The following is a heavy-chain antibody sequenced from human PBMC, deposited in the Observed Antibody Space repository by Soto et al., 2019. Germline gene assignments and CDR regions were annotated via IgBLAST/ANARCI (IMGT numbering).Heavy chain of an antibody. V-gene: IGHV4-31*03. CDR3: AIYDSSGSRGFQH. J-gene: IGHJ1*01. CDR1: GGSISSGAYY. D-gene: IGHD3-22*01. CDR2: IYYSGST. Sequence: QVQLQESGPGLVKPSQTLSLTCTVSGGSISSGAYYWSWIRQHPGKVLEWIGYIYYSGSTYYNPSLKSRVTISVDTSKNQFSLKLRSVTAADTAVYYCAIYDSSGSRGFQHWGQGTLVTVSS.